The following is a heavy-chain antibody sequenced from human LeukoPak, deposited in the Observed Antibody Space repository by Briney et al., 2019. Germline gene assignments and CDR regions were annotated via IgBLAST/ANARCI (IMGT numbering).Heavy chain of an antibody. J-gene: IGHJ6*03. CDR1: GGSISSGGYY. V-gene: IGHV4-30-2*01. CDR3: ASLTALLSRFANMDV. CDR2: IYHSGST. Sequence: SSETLSLTCTVSGGSISSGGYYWSWIRQPPGKGLEWIGYIYHSGSTYYNPSLKSRVTISVDRSKNQFSLKLSSVTAADTAVYYCASLTALLSRFANMDVWGKGTTVTVSS. D-gene: IGHD1-14*01.